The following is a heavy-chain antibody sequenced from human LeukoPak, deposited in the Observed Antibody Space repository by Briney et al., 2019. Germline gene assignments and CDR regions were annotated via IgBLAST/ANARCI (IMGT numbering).Heavy chain of an antibody. Sequence: GGSLRLSCAASGFTFSNYWMTWVRQGPGGGLEWLANINLDGSETHFVDSVKGRFTISRDNARSSLSLQMSGLRVEDTAVYYCARGSSDWLRWGQGTQVTVSS. CDR1: GFTFSNYW. J-gene: IGHJ4*02. CDR2: INLDGSET. CDR3: ARGSSDWLR. D-gene: IGHD6-19*01. V-gene: IGHV3-7*01.